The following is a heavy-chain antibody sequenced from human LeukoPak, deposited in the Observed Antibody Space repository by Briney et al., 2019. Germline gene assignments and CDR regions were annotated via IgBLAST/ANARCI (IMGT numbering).Heavy chain of an antibody. CDR1: GFTFSSYW. J-gene: IGHJ4*02. CDR2: ISYDGSSQ. V-gene: IGHV3-30*03. Sequence: PGGSLRLSCAASGFTFSSYWMHWVRQAPGKGLEWVAGISYDGSSQKYADSVKGRFTISRDNSKSTLSLQINSLRAEDTAVYYCARVIMRNDVVLDYWGQGTLVTVSS. D-gene: IGHD1-1*01. CDR3: ARVIMRNDVVLDY.